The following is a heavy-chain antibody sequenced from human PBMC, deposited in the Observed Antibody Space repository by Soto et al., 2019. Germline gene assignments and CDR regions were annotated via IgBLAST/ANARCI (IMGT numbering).Heavy chain of an antibody. Sequence: GSSIGGGGRRSSKKKPPGKGLEWIGYMYHSGSTYYNPSLEGRVAISADTPDNQLSLRLSSVTAADTAVYYCGRQPGHCDRPTCFGYYAVDVSGQGTTVSVYS. CDR2: MYHSGST. V-gene: IGHV4-30-2*04. D-gene: IGHD2-2*01. CDR1: GSSIGGGGR. CDR3: GRQPGHCDRPTCFGYYAVDV. J-gene: IGHJ6*02.